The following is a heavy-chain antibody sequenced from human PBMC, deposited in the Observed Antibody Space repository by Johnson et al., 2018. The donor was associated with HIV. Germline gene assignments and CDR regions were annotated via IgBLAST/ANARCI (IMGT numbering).Heavy chain of an antibody. CDR2: ISGSGGST. J-gene: IGHJ3*02. CDR1: GFTVSSNY. Sequence: EVQLVESGGGLVQPGGSRRLSCAASGFTVSSNYMSWVRQAPGKGLAWVSAISGSGGSTYYADSVKGRFTISRDNSNNKLYLQMNSLRVEDTAVYYCAKVAVATAAGGVALDIWGPGTMVTVS. CDR3: AKVAVATAAGGVALDI. V-gene: IGHV3-23*04. D-gene: IGHD6-13*01.